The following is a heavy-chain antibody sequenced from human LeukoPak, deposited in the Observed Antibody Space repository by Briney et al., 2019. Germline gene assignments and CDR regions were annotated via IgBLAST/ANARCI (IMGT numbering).Heavy chain of an antibody. J-gene: IGHJ4*02. CDR2: ISWNSGSI. Sequence: GRSLRLSCAASGFTFDDYAMHWVRQAPGKGLEWVSGISWNSGSIGYADSVKGRFTISRDNAKNSLYLRMNSLRAEDTALYYCAKDIYYDSSGDFDYWGQGTLVTVSS. D-gene: IGHD3-22*01. CDR1: GFTFDDYA. CDR3: AKDIYYDSSGDFDY. V-gene: IGHV3-9*01.